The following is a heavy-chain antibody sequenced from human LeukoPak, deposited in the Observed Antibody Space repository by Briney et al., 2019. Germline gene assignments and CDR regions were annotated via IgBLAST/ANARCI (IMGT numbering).Heavy chain of an antibody. D-gene: IGHD6-19*01. Sequence: PGESLRLSCAASEFTSSSFWMHWVRQAPGKGLVWVSRINSDGSDIRYADSVKGRFTISRDNAKNTLYLQMNSLRAEDTAVYYCARERRSSGWYDAFDMRGQGTMVTVSS. CDR3: ARERRSSGWYDAFDM. V-gene: IGHV3-74*01. CDR2: INSDGSDI. CDR1: EFTSSSFW. J-gene: IGHJ3*02.